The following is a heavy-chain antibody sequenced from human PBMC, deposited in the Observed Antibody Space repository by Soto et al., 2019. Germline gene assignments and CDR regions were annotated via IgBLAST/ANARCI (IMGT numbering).Heavy chain of an antibody. CDR3: TADSGKAVAGDFDY. V-gene: IGHV3-15*02. J-gene: IGHJ4*02. Sequence: EVQLVESGGTLVKPGGSLRLSCATSGFTFSKAWMSWVRQAPGKGLEWVGRIKSRTDGGVTDYNAPVKGRFTVSRDDSKNTFYLQMNSLRTDHTAVYYCTADSGKAVAGDFDYWGQGTLVTVST. CDR1: GFTFSKAW. CDR2: IKSRTDGGVT. D-gene: IGHD6-19*01.